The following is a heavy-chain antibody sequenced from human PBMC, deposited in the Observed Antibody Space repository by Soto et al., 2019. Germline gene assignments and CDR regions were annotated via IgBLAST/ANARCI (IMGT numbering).Heavy chain of an antibody. CDR1: GGPINSYY. CDR2: IHHSGST. V-gene: IGHV4-59*01. CDR3: ARGYVVVVAAWSPLFDP. D-gene: IGHD2-15*01. Sequence: PSETLSLTCTVSGGPINSYYWSWIRQPPGKGLEWIGYIHHSGSTNYNPSLKSRVTVSLDTSKNQFSLKLSSVTAADTAVYYCARGYVVVVAAWSPLFDPWGQGTLVTVPS. J-gene: IGHJ5*02.